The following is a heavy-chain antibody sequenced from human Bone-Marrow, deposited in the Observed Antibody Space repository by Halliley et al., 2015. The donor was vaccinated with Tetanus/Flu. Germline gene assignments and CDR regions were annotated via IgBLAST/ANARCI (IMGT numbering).Heavy chain of an antibody. V-gene: IGHV4-31*02. CDR3: ARGHSYGSGSYYAQD. CDR1: GFSIGSGGYY. CDR2: IYYSGTT. J-gene: IGHJ4*02. D-gene: IGHD3-10*01. Sequence: LRLSCAVSGFSIGSGGYYWSWIRQHPGKGLEWIGYIYYSGTTYYNPSLKSRLTISVDTSKNQFPLKLNSVTAADTAVYFCARGHSYGSGSYYAQDWGQGTLVTVSS.